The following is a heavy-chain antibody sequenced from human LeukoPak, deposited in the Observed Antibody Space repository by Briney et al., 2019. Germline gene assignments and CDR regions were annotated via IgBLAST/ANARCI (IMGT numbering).Heavy chain of an antibody. Sequence: GGSLRLSCAASGFXFSNYAINWVRQAPGKGQEWVSTFSGSGGNTYYADSVKGRFTIPRDDSKNTLYLQVDSLRAEDTAVYYCARDLGIAARPVFDQWGQGTLVTVSS. V-gene: IGHV3-23*01. J-gene: IGHJ4*02. CDR1: GFXFSNYA. D-gene: IGHD6-6*01. CDR3: ARDLGIAARPVFDQ. CDR2: FSGSGGNT.